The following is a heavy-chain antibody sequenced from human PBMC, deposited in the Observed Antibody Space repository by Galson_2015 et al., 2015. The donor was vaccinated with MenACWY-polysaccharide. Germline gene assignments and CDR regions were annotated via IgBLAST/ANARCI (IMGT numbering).Heavy chain of an antibody. Sequence: SLRLSCAASGFTFSSYAVHWVRLAPGKGLEWVVVISYDGSDKYYADSVRGRFTISRDNSKSTLYLQMNSLRTEDTGIYYCARDYCDRTSCSGMDVWGQGTTVTVSS. CDR2: ISYDGSDK. CDR1: GFTFSSYA. D-gene: IGHD2/OR15-2a*01. CDR3: ARDYCDRTSCSGMDV. J-gene: IGHJ6*02. V-gene: IGHV3-30*04.